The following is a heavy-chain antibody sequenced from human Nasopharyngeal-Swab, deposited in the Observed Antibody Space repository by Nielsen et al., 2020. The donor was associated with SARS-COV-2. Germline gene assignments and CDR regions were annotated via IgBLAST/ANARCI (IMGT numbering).Heavy chain of an antibody. CDR2: IRSKSYGATI. CDR1: GFTFGDYA. D-gene: IGHD1-26*01. CDR3: AKARGATAPKNYFGS. J-gene: IGHJ4*02. V-gene: IGHV3-49*03. Sequence: GESLKISCTGAGFTFGDYAMSWFRQAPGKGLEWVGFIRSKSYGATIEYAASVRGRFIISRDDSKGIAYLQMNRLKTEDTAVYYCAKARGATAPKNYFGSWGLGTLVTVS.